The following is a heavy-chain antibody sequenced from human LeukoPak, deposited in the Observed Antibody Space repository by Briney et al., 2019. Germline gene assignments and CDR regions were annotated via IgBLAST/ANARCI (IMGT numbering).Heavy chain of an antibody. D-gene: IGHD2-15*01. CDR1: GFPPSVYA. CDR2: ISGNGGGT. J-gene: IGHJ4*02. CDR3: ARVYRSGGSCFDY. V-gene: IGHV3-23*01. Sequence: GGSLRLACAASGFPPSVYAMSWVRQAPGKGLEWVSAISGNGGGTYYADSLKVRFTISRDNPKNTLNLQMNSLRAEDTAVYYCARVYRSGGSCFDYWGQGTLVTVSS.